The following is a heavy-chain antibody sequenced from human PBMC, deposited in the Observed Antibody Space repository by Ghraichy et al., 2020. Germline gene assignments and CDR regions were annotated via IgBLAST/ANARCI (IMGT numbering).Heavy chain of an antibody. D-gene: IGHD2-15*01. Sequence: GGSLRLSCAASGFTFSSYSMNWVRQAPGKGLEWVSSISSSGNYIHYADSVKGRFTISRDNAQNSLFLQMNSLRAEDTAVYYCARDGCSGGNCHYSGCDYYSMDVWGQRGAVVVSS. CDR3: ARDGCSGGNCHYSGCDYYSMDV. J-gene: IGHJ6*02. CDR1: GFTFSSYS. CDR2: ISSSGNYI. V-gene: IGHV3-21*01.